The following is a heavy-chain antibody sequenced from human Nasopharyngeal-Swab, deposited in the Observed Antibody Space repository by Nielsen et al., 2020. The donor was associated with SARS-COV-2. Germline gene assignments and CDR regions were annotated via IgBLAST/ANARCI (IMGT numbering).Heavy chain of an antibody. V-gene: IGHV3-30*18. J-gene: IGHJ4*02. Sequence: VRQAPGKGLEWVAVISYDGSNKYYADSVKGRFTISRDNSKSTLYLQMNSLRAEDTAVYYCAKDKKARGDSSSWTTDYWGQGTLVTVSS. CDR3: AKDKKARGDSSSWTTDY. CDR2: ISYDGSNK. D-gene: IGHD6-13*01.